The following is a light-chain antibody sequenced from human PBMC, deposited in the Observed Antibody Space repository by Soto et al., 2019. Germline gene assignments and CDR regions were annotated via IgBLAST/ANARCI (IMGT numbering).Light chain of an antibody. CDR3: QQSYIVPIT. V-gene: IGKV1-39*01. Sequence: DIQMTQSPSSPSASVGDRVTITCRASQSIGSHLNWYQQKPGKVPNLLIYKTSNLQSGVPSRFSGSGSGTDFTLSISSLEPEDFATYYCQQSYIVPITFGGGTKLEIK. CDR2: KTS. CDR1: QSIGSH. J-gene: IGKJ4*01.